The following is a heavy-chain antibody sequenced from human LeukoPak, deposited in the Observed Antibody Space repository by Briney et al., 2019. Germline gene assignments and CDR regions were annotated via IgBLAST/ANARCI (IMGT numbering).Heavy chain of an antibody. CDR2: LSGSGNSA. J-gene: IGHJ2*01. CDR3: ARRVRDVNWYFDL. D-gene: IGHD3-10*01. Sequence: GGSLRLSCAASNFTFRSYAMTWVRQAPGKGLEWVSSLSGSGNSAYYADSVKGRFTISRDNSKNTLYLQMKSLRAEDTALYYCARRVRDVNWYFDLWGRGALVTVSS. V-gene: IGHV3-23*01. CDR1: NFTFRSYA.